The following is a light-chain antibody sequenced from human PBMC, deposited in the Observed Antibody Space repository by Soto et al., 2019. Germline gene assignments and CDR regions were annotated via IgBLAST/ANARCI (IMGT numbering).Light chain of an antibody. V-gene: IGKV3-15*01. CDR3: QQYNNWPGLT. CDR1: QSVSSN. J-gene: IGKJ4*01. CDR2: GAS. Sequence: EIVMTQSPATLSVSPGERATLSCRASQSVSSNLAWYQQKPGQAPRLLIYGASTRATGIPARFSGSGSGTKFTLSICILQSEDFAVYYCQQYNNWPGLTFGGGTKVDIK.